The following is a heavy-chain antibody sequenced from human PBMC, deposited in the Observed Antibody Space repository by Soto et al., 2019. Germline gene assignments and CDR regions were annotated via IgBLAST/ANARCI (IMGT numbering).Heavy chain of an antibody. Sequence: QLQQWGAGLLKPSETLSLTCVVSGGSFSTYYYNWIRQSPGKGLELIGEINHSGSNNYSPSLKSRVTMSLDTSKNQFSLKLTSVTAADTAVYYCARGGSNDWQVAFDIWGQGTMVTVSS. J-gene: IGHJ3*02. CDR2: INHSGSN. CDR3: ARGGSNDWQVAFDI. V-gene: IGHV4-34*01. D-gene: IGHD3-9*01. CDR1: GGSFSTYY.